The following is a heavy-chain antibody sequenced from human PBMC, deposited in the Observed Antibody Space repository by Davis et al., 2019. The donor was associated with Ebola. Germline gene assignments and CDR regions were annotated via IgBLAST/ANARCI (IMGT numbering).Heavy chain of an antibody. V-gene: IGHV3-74*01. D-gene: IGHD4-17*01. Sequence: PGGSLRLSCAASGFTFSSYWMHWVRQAPGKGLVWVSRINSDGSSTSYADSVKGRFTISRDNAKNTLYLQMNSLRAEDTAVYYCTRVSYGDYFDYWGQGTLVTVSS. CDR3: TRVSYGDYFDY. CDR2: INSDGSST. J-gene: IGHJ4*02. CDR1: GFTFSSYW.